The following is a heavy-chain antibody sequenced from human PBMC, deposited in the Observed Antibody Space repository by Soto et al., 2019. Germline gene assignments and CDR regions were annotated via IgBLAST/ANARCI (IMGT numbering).Heavy chain of an antibody. V-gene: IGHV1-69*01. Sequence: QMQLVQSGAEVKKPGSSEKDSCKASGGTFSSYASSWVRQAPGQGLEWMGGIIPIFGTADYAQKFQGRVTINADESTSTAYMELSSRRSEDTAVYYCASGNSVGCGWGFDYWGQGTLVTVSS. J-gene: IGHJ4*02. CDR2: IIPIFGTA. CDR1: GGTFSSYA. CDR3: ASGNSVGCGWGFDY. D-gene: IGHD6-19*01.